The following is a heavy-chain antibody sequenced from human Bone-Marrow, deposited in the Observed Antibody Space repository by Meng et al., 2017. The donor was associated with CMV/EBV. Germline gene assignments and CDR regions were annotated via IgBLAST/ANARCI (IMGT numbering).Heavy chain of an antibody. CDR1: GGSISSSSYY. D-gene: IGHD2-2*01. Sequence: SEPLSLTCTVSGGSISSSSYYWGWIRQPPGKGLEWIGSIYYSGSTYYNPSLKSRVTISVDTSKNQFSLKLSSVTAADTAVYYCARHGARPRYCSSTSCREYYFDYWGQGTLVTVSS. CDR3: ARHGARPRYCSSTSCREYYFDY. J-gene: IGHJ4*02. V-gene: IGHV4-39*01. CDR2: IYYSGST.